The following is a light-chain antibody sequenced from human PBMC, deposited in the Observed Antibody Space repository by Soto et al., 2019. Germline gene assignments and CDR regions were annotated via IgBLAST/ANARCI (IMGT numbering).Light chain of an antibody. J-gene: IGLJ1*01. CDR2: EVS. CDR3: SSYTTANTYV. CDR1: SSDVGGYNY. Sequence: SALTQPASVSGSPGQSITISCTGTSSDVGGYNYVSWYQQHPGKAPKLMIYEVSNRPSGVSNRFSGSKSGNTASLTISGLQAEDEADYYCSSYTTANTYVFGTGTKAPS. V-gene: IGLV2-14*01.